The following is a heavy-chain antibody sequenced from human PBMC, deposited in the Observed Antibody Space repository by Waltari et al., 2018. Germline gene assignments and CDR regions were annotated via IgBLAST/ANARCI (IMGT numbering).Heavy chain of an antibody. CDR1: GFTFSAYR. D-gene: IGHD3-3*01. V-gene: IGHV3-74*01. CDR3: AIQISGVVF. CDR2: INADGRAT. J-gene: IGHJ4*02. Sequence: EVQLVESGGGLVQPGGSWRPPVEACGFTFSAYRMHWVRQAPGKGLVWVSLINADGRATLYADSVKGRFTMSRDNAKDTLYLQMNSLRGEDMAVYYCAIQISGVVFWGQGTLVTVSS.